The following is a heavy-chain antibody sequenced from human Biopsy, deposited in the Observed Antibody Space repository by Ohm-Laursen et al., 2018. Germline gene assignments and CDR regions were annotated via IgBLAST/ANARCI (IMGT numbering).Heavy chain of an antibody. Sequence: SETLSLTCIVSGGSISSYYWTWIRQPPGKGLEWIGDVYYSGSTNRNPSLKSRVTILVDTSKNQFSLKLNSVTAADTAVYYCGRREVVITHDAFYTWGQGTMVTVSS. CDR1: GGSISSYY. CDR3: GRREVVITHDAFYT. D-gene: IGHD3-22*01. J-gene: IGHJ3*02. CDR2: VYYSGST. V-gene: IGHV4-59*08.